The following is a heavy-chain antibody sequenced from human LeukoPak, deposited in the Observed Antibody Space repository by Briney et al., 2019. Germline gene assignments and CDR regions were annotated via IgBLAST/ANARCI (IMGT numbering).Heavy chain of an antibody. CDR2: IYYSGST. CDR3: AKYIRDSGTYNFDF. CDR1: GGSISSYY. Sequence: PSETLSLTCTVPGGSISSYYWSWIRQPPGKGLEWIGYIYYSGSTNYNPSLKSRVTISVDTSKNQFSLKLSSVTAADTAIYYCAKYIRDSGTYNFDFWGQGTLVTVSS. V-gene: IGHV4-59*01. J-gene: IGHJ4*02. D-gene: IGHD1-1*01.